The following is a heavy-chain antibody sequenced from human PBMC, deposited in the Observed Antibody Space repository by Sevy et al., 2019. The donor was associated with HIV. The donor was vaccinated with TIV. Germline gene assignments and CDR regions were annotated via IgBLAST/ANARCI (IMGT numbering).Heavy chain of an antibody. CDR1: GFTFSSYS. J-gene: IGHJ4*02. CDR3: AREECSSTCCHLPLDY. D-gene: IGHD2-2*01. CDR2: ISSSSSYI. V-gene: IGHV3-21*01. Sequence: GGSLRLSCAASGFTFSSYSMNWVRQAPGKGLEWVSSISSSSSYIYYAASVKGRFTISSDNAKNLLYLQMNRLRAEDTAVYYCAREECSSTCCHLPLDYWGQGTLVTVSS.